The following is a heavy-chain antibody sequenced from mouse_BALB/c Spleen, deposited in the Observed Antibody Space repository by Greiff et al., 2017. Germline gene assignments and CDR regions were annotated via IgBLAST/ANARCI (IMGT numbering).Heavy chain of an antibody. J-gene: IGHJ2*01. V-gene: IGHV1S81*02. CDR2: INPSNGRT. CDR3: ANVRGY. Sequence: VQLQQSGAELVKPGASVKLSCKASGYTFTSYWMHWVKQRPGQGLEWIGEINPSNGRTNYNEKFKSKATLTVDKSSSTAYMQLSSLTSEDSAVYYCANVRGYWGQGTTLTVSS. CDR1: GYTFTSYW.